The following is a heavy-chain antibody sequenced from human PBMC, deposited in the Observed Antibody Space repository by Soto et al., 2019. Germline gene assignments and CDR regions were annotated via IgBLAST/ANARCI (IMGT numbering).Heavy chain of an antibody. CDR1: GGSVNGYY. Sequence: AETLSLTCAVYGGSVNGYYWNWIRQPPGKGLEWIGEINHTGGTHYNPNLKSRVTMSVDTSKNQFSLRLSTVTAADTAIYYCATRITVFGLLIPPFDPWGQGTQVTVSS. D-gene: IGHD3-3*01. CDR2: INHTGGT. V-gene: IGHV4-34*01. CDR3: ATRITVFGLLIPPFDP. J-gene: IGHJ5*02.